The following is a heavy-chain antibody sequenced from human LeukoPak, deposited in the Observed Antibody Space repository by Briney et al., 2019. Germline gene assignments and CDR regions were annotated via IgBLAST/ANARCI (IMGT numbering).Heavy chain of an antibody. Sequence: PGGSLRLSCAASGFTFTDAWMSWVRQAPGKGLEWVSGISGSGGSTYYADSVKGRFTISRDNSKNTLYLQMNSLRAEDTAVYYCAKDQFNYYDSSGYPISYWGQGTLVTVSS. CDR3: AKDQFNYYDSSGYPISY. CDR1: GFTFTDAW. CDR2: ISGSGGST. J-gene: IGHJ4*02. V-gene: IGHV3-23*01. D-gene: IGHD3-22*01.